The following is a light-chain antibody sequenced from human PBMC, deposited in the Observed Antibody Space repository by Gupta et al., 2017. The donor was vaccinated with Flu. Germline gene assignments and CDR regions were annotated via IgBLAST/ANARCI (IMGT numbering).Light chain of an antibody. CDR1: SSDVGGYNY. V-gene: IGLV2-14*01. J-gene: IGLJ3*02. Sequence: QSALTQPASVSGSPGQSITISCTGTSSDVGGYNYVSWYQQHPGKAPKFMIYEVSNRPSGVSNRFSGSKSGNTASTTISGLQAEDEADDYCSSYTSSSTWVFGGGTKLTVL. CDR2: EVS. CDR3: SSYTSSSTWV.